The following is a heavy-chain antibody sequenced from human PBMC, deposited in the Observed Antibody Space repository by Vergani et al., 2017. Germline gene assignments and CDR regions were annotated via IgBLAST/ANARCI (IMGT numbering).Heavy chain of an antibody. Sequence: QVQLQESGPGLVKPPGTLSLTCAVSGDSISSNNCWTWVRQPPGKGLEWIGEICHTEDTKYSPSLKSRVTVSVDESRTLISLRLNSVTAADTAVYYCATIGYRRWGYYFDYWGQGILVTVSS. CDR1: GDSISSNNC. CDR3: ATIGYRRWGYYFDY. J-gene: IGHJ4*02. V-gene: IGHV4-4*03. D-gene: IGHD2-2*02. CDR2: ICHTEDT.